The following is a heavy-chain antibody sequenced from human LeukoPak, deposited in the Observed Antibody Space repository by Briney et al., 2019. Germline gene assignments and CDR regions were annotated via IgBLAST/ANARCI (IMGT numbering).Heavy chain of an antibody. Sequence: PSQTLSLTCTVSGGSISSGGYYWSWIRQHPGKGLEWIGCIYYSGSTYYNPSLKSRVTISVDTSKNQFSLKLSSVTAADTAVYYCATSGYSGNIDYWGQGTLVTVSS. CDR2: IYYSGST. CDR1: GGSISSGGYY. V-gene: IGHV4-31*03. CDR3: ATSGYSGNIDY. D-gene: IGHD5-12*01. J-gene: IGHJ4*02.